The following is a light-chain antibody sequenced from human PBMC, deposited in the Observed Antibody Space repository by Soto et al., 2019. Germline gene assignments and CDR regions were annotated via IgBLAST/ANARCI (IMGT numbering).Light chain of an antibody. CDR3: SSYAGNNVWV. Sequence: QSALTQPPSASGSPGQSGTISCTGSNTDVGGYNYVSWYQQYPGKAPKVMIYEVTKRPSGVPARFSGSRSGNTASLTVSGLQAEDEADYYCSSYAGNNVWVFGGGTKVTVL. J-gene: IGLJ3*02. CDR2: EVT. V-gene: IGLV2-8*01. CDR1: NTDVGGYNY.